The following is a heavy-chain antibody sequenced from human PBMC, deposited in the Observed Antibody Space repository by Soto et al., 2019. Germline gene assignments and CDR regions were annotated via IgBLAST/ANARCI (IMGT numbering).Heavy chain of an antibody. V-gene: IGHV3-23*01. CDR1: GFTFSSYA. J-gene: IGHJ4*02. CDR3: AKDNVLLWFGELF. D-gene: IGHD3-10*01. Sequence: EVQLLESGGGLVQPGGSLRLSCAASGFTFSSYAMSWVRQAPGKGLEWVSAISGSGGSTYYADSVKGRFTISRDNSKNTLYLQMNSLRAEDTAVHYCAKDNVLLWFGELFWGQGTLVTVSS. CDR2: ISGSGGST.